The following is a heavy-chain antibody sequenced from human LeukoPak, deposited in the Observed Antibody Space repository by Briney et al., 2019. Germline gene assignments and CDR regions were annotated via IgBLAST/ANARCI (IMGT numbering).Heavy chain of an antibody. CDR2: INPSGDST. Sequence: ASVKVSCKASGYTFIRYYMHWVRQAPGQGLEWMGIINPSGDSTSYAQKFQGRVTMTRDTSTSTVYMELSRLRSEDTAVYYCARGGYGDRIDYWGQGTLVSVSS. J-gene: IGHJ4*02. CDR3: ARGGYGDRIDY. V-gene: IGHV1-46*01. D-gene: IGHD4-17*01. CDR1: GYTFIRYY.